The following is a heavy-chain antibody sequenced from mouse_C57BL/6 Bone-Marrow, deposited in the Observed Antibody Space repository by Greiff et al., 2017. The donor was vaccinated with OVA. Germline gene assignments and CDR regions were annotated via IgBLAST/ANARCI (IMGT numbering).Heavy chain of an antibody. CDR3: TSYGPYYFDY. D-gene: IGHD1-1*01. CDR2: IDPENGDT. V-gene: IGHV14-4*01. CDR1: GFNIKDDY. Sequence: VQLQQSGAELVRPGASVKLSCTASGFNIKDDYMHWVKQRPEQGLEWIGWIDPENGDTEYASKFQGKATITADTSSNTAYLQLSSLTSADTAVYYCTSYGPYYFDYWGQGTTLTVSS. J-gene: IGHJ2*01.